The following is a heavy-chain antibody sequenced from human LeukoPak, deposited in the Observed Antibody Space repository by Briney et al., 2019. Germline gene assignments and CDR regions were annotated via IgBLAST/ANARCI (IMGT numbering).Heavy chain of an antibody. J-gene: IGHJ4*02. V-gene: IGHV1-18*01. CDR2: ISAYNGST. CDR3: ARVGPFRGYGSGSYYDN. D-gene: IGHD3-10*01. CDR1: GYTFTSYG. Sequence: GASVKVSCKASGYTFTSYGISWVRQAPGQGLEWMGWISAYNGSTNYAQKLQGRVTMTTDTSTSTAYMELRSLRSDDTAVYYCARVGPFRGYGSGSYYDNWGQGTLVTVSS.